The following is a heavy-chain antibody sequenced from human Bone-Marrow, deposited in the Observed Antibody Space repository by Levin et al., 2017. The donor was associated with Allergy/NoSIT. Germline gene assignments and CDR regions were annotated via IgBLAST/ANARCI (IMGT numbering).Heavy chain of an antibody. Sequence: TLSLTCAVSGGSMSSGSYLWTWIRQPPGKGLELVGFSFYSGKTNYNPSLKSRVAISVDTSKNQFSLRLSSVTAADTALYYCARFRLGAAATLFDSWGQGTLVTVSS. CDR1: GGSMSSGSYL. J-gene: IGHJ4*02. CDR3: ARFRLGAAATLFDS. D-gene: IGHD6-13*01. CDR2: SFYSGKT. V-gene: IGHV4-61*01.